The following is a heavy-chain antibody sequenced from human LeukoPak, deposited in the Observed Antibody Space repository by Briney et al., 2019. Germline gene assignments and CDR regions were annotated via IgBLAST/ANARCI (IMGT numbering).Heavy chain of an antibody. D-gene: IGHD6-6*01. V-gene: IGHV3-9*01. CDR1: GFIFDDYA. CDR2: ISWNSDSI. CDR3: AREYSSSSQFDY. J-gene: IGHJ4*02. Sequence: GGSLRLSCAASGFIFDDYAMHWVRQAPGKGLEWVSGISWNSDSIDYANSVKGRFTISRDNAKNSLYLQMNSLRAEDTALYYCAREYSSSSQFDYWGQGTLVTVSS.